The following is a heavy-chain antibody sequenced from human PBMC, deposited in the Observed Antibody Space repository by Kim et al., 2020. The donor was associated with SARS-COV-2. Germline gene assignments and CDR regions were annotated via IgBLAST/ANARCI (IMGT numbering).Heavy chain of an antibody. D-gene: IGHD3-10*01. J-gene: IGHJ5*02. CDR3: ARNHPHGDLYYGSGSYYNGPRGWFDP. V-gene: IGHV4-39*01. CDR1: GGSISSSSYY. Sequence: SETLSLTCTVSGGSISSSSYYWGWIRQPPGKGLEWIGSIYYSGSTYYNPSLKSRVTISVDTSKNQFSLKLSSVTAADTAVYYCARNHPHGDLYYGSGSYYNGPRGWFDPWGQGTLVTVSS. CDR2: IYYSGST.